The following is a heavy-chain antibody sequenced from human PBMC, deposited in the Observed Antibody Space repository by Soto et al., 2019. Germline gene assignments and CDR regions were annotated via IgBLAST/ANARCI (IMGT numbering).Heavy chain of an antibody. J-gene: IGHJ6*02. CDR2: IWYDGSNK. V-gene: IGHV3-33*01. CDR3: ARVGGGIVVVPAAMDNYGMDV. D-gene: IGHD2-2*01. CDR1: GFTFSSYG. Sequence: SLRLSCAASGFTFSSYGMHWVRQAPGKGLEWEAVIWYDGSNKYYADSVKGRFTISRDNAKNSLYLQMNSLRDEDTAVYYCARVGGGIVVVPAAMDNYGMDVWGQGTTVTVSS.